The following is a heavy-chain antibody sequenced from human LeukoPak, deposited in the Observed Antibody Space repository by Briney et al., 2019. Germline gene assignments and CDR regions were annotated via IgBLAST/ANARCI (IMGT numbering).Heavy chain of an antibody. CDR2: IKQDGSEK. J-gene: IGHJ4*02. CDR1: GFTLSSHN. Sequence: PGGSLRLSCVASGFTLSSHNINWVRQAPGKGLEWVANIKQDGSEKNYVDSVKGRFTISRDNAKNSLYLQMNSLRAEDTAVYYCASGLELDYWGQGTLVTVSS. CDR3: ASGLELDY. V-gene: IGHV3-7*03.